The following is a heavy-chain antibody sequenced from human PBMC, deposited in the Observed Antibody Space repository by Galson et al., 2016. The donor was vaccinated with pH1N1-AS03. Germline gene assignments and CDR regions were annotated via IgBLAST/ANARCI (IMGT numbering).Heavy chain of an antibody. D-gene: IGHD1-26*01. V-gene: IGHV6-1*01. CDR2: TYYRSKWYKWYN. J-gene: IGHJ4*02. CDR3: ARDHLGAGPAFDY. CDR1: GDSVSSNTAA. Sequence: CAISGDSVSSNTAAWNWIRQSPSRGLEWLGRTYYRSKWYKWYNDYAVSVGSRITINPDTSKNQFSLQLNSVTPEDTAVYYCARDHLGAGPAFDYWGQGTLVTVSS.